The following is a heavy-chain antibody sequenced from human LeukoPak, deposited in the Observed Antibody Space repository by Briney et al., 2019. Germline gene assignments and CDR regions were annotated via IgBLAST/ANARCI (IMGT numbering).Heavy chain of an antibody. D-gene: IGHD3-22*01. V-gene: IGHV3-30-3*01. J-gene: IGHJ4*02. CDR3: ARVDSSGYYGIFDY. CDR2: ISYDGSNK. Sequence: GRSLRLSCAASGFTFSSYAMHWVRQAPGKGLEWVAVISYDGSNKYYADSVKGRFTISRDNSKNTLYLQMNSLRAEDTAVYYCARVDSSGYYGIFDYWGQGTPVTVSS. CDR1: GFTFSSYA.